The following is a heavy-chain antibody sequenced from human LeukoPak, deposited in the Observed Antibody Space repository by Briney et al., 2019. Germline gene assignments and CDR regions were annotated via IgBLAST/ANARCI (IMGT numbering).Heavy chain of an antibody. Sequence: PGGSLRLSCAASEFTFSSYTMNWVRQAPGKGLEWVSSISSSSSYIYYADSVKGRFTISRDNAKNSLYLQMNSLRAEDTAVYYCASPYSSRWYELCYWGQGTLVTVSS. CDR1: EFTFSSYT. D-gene: IGHD6-13*01. CDR3: ASPYSSRWYELCY. J-gene: IGHJ4*02. V-gene: IGHV3-21*01. CDR2: ISSSSSYI.